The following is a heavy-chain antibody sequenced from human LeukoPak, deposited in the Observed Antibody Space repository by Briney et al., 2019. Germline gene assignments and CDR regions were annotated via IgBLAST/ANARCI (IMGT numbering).Heavy chain of an antibody. CDR1: GGTFSSYA. J-gene: IGHJ4*02. Sequence: ASVKVSCKASGGTFSSYAISWVRQAPGQGLGWMGGIIPIFGTANYAQKFQGRVTITTDESTSTAYMELSSLRSEDTAVYYCASGFGNWNYEEYFDYWGQGTLVTVSS. CDR3: ASGFGNWNYEEYFDY. D-gene: IGHD1-7*01. V-gene: IGHV1-69*05. CDR2: IIPIFGTA.